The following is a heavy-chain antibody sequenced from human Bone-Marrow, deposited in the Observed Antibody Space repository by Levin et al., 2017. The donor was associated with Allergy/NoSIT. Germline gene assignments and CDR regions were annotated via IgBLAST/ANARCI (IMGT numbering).Heavy chain of an antibody. V-gene: IGHV3-53*01. J-gene: IGHJ4*02. CDR2: IYSGGST. Sequence: LSLTCAASGFTVSSNYMSWVRQAPGKGLEWVSVIYSGGSTYYADSVKGRFTISRDNSKNTLYLQMNSLRAEDTAVYYCASMGYYFDYWGQGTLVTVSS. CDR3: ASMGYYFDY. D-gene: IGHD3-10*01. CDR1: GFTVSSNY.